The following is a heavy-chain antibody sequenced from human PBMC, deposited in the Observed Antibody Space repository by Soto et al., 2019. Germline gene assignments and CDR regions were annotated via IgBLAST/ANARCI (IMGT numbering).Heavy chain of an antibody. V-gene: IGHV1-18*01. J-gene: IGHJ4*02. CDR2: ISAYNGNT. CDR3: AXRDYPFDY. D-gene: IGHD4-17*01. Sequence: QVQLVQSGAEVKKPGASVKVSCKASGYTFTSYGISWVRQAPGQGLEWMGWISAYNGNTNYAQKLQGRVTMTTDTXXXXXXXXXXXXXXXXXXXXXXAXRDYPFDYWGQGTLVTVSS. CDR1: GYTFTSYG.